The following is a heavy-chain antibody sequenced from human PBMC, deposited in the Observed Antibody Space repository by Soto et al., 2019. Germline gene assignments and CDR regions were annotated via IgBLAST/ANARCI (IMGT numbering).Heavy chain of an antibody. Sequence: SETLSLTCAVYGGSFSGYYWSWIRQPPGKXLEWIGEINHGGSTNYNPSLKSRVTISVDTSKNQFSLKLSSVTAADTAVYYCARVDNVLLWFGELLGWFDPWGQGTLVTVSS. CDR1: GGSFSGYY. J-gene: IGHJ5*02. CDR3: ARVDNVLLWFGELLGWFDP. D-gene: IGHD3-10*01. V-gene: IGHV4-34*01. CDR2: INHGGST.